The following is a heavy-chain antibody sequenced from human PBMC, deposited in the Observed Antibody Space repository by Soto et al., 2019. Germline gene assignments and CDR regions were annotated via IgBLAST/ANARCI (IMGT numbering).Heavy chain of an antibody. D-gene: IGHD4-17*01. Sequence: EVQLVQSGAALKKPGESLKISCKASGYTFTNYWIVWVRQVPGKGLEWMGLIYPGDSDTRYNPSFQGQVTISADKSTSAAYPQWNSLMASDTAIYYCARSGRSGLRWLDFFDPWGQGTLVTVSS. J-gene: IGHJ5*02. V-gene: IGHV5-51*03. CDR2: IYPGDSDT. CDR3: ARSGRSGLRWLDFFDP. CDR1: GYTFTNYW.